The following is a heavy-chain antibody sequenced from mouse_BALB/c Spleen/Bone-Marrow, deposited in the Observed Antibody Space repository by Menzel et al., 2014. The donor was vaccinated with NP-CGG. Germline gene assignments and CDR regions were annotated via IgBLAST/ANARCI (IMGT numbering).Heavy chain of an antibody. CDR2: INPSSGYT. D-gene: IGHD2-4*01. Sequence: QVQLKESAAELARPGASVKMSCKASGYTLTSYTMHWVKQRPGQGLEWIGYINPSSGYTEYNQKFKDKTTLTADKSSSTAYMQLSSLTSEDSAVYYCARDYDYDGGFAYWGQGTLVTVSA. CDR3: ARDYDYDGGFAY. V-gene: IGHV1-4*02. J-gene: IGHJ3*01. CDR1: GYTLTSYT.